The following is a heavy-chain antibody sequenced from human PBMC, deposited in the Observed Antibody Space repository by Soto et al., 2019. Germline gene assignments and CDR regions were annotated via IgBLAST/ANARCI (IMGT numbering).Heavy chain of an antibody. V-gene: IGHV1-69*01. J-gene: IGHJ6*02. CDR3: ARSANYYDSSGYYYYYYYGMDV. D-gene: IGHD3-22*01. Sequence: QVQLVQSGAEVKKPGSSVKVSCKASGGTFSSYAISWVRQAPGQGLEWMGGIIPIFGTANYAQKFQGRVTINADESTSTAYMELRSLRSEDTAVYYCARSANYYDSSGYYYYYYYGMDVWGQGTTVTVS. CDR2: IIPIFGTA. CDR1: GGTFSSYA.